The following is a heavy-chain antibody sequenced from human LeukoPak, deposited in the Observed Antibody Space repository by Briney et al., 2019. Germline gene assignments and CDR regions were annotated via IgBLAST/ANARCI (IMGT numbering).Heavy chain of an antibody. CDR2: IYHSGST. Sequence: PSETLSLTCAVSGGSISSGGYSWSWIRQPPGKGLEWIGYIYHSGSTYYNPSLKSRVTISVDRSKNQFSLKLSSVTAADTAVYYCARVHDSYYYYYMDVWGKGTTVTVSS. V-gene: IGHV4-30-2*01. CDR3: ARVHDSYYYYYMDV. J-gene: IGHJ6*03. CDR1: GGSISSGGYS.